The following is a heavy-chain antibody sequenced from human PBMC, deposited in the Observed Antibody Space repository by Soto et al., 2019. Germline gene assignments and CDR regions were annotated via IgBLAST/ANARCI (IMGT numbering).Heavy chain of an antibody. CDR3: AREEIGYYGSGSFYYYGMDV. J-gene: IGHJ6*02. V-gene: IGHV3-33*01. D-gene: IGHD3-10*01. CDR2: IWYDGSNK. CDR1: GFTFSSYG. Sequence: PGGSLRLSCAASGFTFSSYGMHWVRQAPGKGLEWVAVIWYDGSNKYYADSEKGRFTISRDNSKNTLYLQMNSLRAEDTAVYYCAREEIGYYGSGSFYYYGMDVWGQGTTVTISS.